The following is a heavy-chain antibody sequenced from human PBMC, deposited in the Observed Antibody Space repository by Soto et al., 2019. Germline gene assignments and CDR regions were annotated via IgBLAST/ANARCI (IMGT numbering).Heavy chain of an antibody. J-gene: IGHJ4*02. D-gene: IGHD6-13*01. CDR2: IDPSDSYT. Sequence: KGSGCSITSYWISWMSKKNEKGLEWMGRIDPSDSYTNYSPSFQGHVTISADKSISTAYLQWSSLKASDTAMYYCARLQAAAGDNDLTFDYWGQGTLVTVSS. CDR3: ARLQAAAGDNDLTFDY. CDR1: GCSITSYW. V-gene: IGHV5-10-1*01.